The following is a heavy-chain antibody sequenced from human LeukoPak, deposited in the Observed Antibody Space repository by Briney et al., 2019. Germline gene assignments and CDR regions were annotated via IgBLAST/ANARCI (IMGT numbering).Heavy chain of an antibody. CDR3: ARDSSSWHYFDY. J-gene: IGHJ4*02. CDR1: GFTVSSNY. D-gene: IGHD6-13*01. V-gene: IGHV3-66*01. CDR2: IYSGGST. Sequence: GGSLRLSCAASGFTVSSNYMSWVRQAPGKGLEWVSVIYSGGSTYYADSVKGRFTISRDNAKNSLYLQMNSLRAEDTAVYYCARDSSSWHYFDYWGQGTLVTVSS.